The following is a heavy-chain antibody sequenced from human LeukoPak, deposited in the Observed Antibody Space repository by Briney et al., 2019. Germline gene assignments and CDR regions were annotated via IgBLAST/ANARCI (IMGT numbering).Heavy chain of an antibody. CDR1: RGSISSSSYY. Sequence: SETLSLTCTVSRGSISSSSYYWSWIRQPPGKGLEWIGNIYYSGSTYYNPSLKSRATISVDTSKNQFSLKLSSVTAADTAVYYCATLSYSYYYLDVWGKGTTVTVS. CDR3: ATLSYSYYYLDV. V-gene: IGHV4-39*01. CDR2: IYYSGST. J-gene: IGHJ6*03.